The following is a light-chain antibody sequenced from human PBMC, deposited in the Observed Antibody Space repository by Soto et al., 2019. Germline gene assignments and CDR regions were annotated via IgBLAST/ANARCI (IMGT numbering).Light chain of an antibody. V-gene: IGKV3-11*01. Sequence: LSPGERATLSCRASQSLSSQLAWYQQKPGQAPRLLIHDASNRATGIPARFSGSGSATDFTLTISSLEPEDFAVYYCQQRSNWPLTFGGGTKVDIK. CDR3: QQRSNWPLT. CDR1: QSLSSQ. CDR2: DAS. J-gene: IGKJ4*01.